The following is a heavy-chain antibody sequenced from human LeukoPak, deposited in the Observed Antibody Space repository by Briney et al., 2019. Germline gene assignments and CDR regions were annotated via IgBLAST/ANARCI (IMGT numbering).Heavy chain of an antibody. J-gene: IGHJ4*02. D-gene: IGHD5-18*01. CDR2: INPSGGST. Sequence: ASVKVSCKASGYTFTGYYMHWVRQAPGQGLEWMGWINPSGGSTSYAQKFQGRVTMTRDMSTSTVYMELSSLRSEDTAVYYCARDHTAMGYWGQGTLVTVSS. CDR3: ARDHTAMGY. V-gene: IGHV1-46*01. CDR1: GYTFTGYY.